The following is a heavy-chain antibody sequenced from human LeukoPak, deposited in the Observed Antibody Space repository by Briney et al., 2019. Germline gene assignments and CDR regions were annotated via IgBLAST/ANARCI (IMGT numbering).Heavy chain of an antibody. J-gene: IGHJ4*02. CDR3: AKRPVDYYFDY. V-gene: IGHV3-23*01. Sequence: SGGSLRPSCAASGFTFSSYGMSWVRQAPGKGLEWVSAISGSGGSTYYADSVKGRFTISRDNSKNTLYLQMNSLRAEDTAVYYCAKRPVDYYFDYWGQGTLVTVSS. CDR1: GFTFSSYG. CDR2: ISGSGGST. D-gene: IGHD6-6*01.